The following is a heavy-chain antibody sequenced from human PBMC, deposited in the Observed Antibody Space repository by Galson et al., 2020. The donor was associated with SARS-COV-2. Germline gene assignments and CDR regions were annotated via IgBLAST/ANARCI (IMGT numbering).Heavy chain of an antibody. CDR2: IWYEGSKN. Sequence: GESLKISCAAPGFTLSSHGMHWARQAPGKGLEWVEGIWYEGSKNYYADSVKGRFTISRDNSKNTLYLQMNSLRAEDTAVYYCARDLGIAAAGTSPEYFQHWGQGTLVTVSS. J-gene: IGHJ1*01. D-gene: IGHD6-13*01. V-gene: IGHV3-33*01. CDR1: GFTLSSHG. CDR3: ARDLGIAAAGTSPEYFQH.